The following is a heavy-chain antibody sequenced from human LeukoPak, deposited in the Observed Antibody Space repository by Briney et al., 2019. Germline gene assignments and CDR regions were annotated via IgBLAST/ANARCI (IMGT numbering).Heavy chain of an antibody. D-gene: IGHD6-13*01. CDR1: GGSISTYY. CDR3: ARDFSSSWSYYFDY. CDR2: IYYTGST. V-gene: IGHV4-59*01. Sequence: SETLSLTCAVSGGSISTYYWSWIRQPPGKGLEWIGNIYYTGSTNYNPSLESRVTISVDTSKNQFSLKLSSVTAADTAMYYCARDFSSSWSYYFDYWGQGTLVTVSS. J-gene: IGHJ4*02.